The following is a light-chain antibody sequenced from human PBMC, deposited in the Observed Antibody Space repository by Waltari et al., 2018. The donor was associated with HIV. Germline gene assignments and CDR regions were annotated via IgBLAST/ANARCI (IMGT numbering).Light chain of an antibody. CDR1: QNVFSD. Sequence: ETVMTQSPGTLSVSPGGSATLSCRASQNVFSDLAWYHQKPGQAPRLLLFGASKRATGVPARFSGSGSGTEFTLTITSLQSEDYGLYHCQQYKTWPLTFGQGTRVEIK. J-gene: IGKJ1*01. CDR3: QQYKTWPLT. V-gene: IGKV3-15*01. CDR2: GAS.